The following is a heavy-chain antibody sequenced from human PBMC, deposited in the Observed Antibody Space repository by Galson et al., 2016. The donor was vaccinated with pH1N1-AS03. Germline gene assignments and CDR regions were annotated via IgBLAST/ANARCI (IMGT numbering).Heavy chain of an antibody. CDR3: ARTGSNGWYYFDS. CDR1: GGSMSGYY. Sequence: TVSGGSMSGYYWSWIRQSPERGLEWIGCVYYSGTPTYNPSLKSQVTISVDTSKNQFSLKLSSVTAADTAVYFCARTGSNGWYYFDSWGQGALVIVSS. V-gene: IGHV4-59*01. J-gene: IGHJ4*02. D-gene: IGHD6-19*01. CDR2: VYYSGTP.